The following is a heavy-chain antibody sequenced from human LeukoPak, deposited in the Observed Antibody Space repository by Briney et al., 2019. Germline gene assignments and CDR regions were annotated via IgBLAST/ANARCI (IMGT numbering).Heavy chain of an antibody. Sequence: SGGSLRLSCAASGFTFSSYAMSWVRQAPGKGLEWVSAISGSGGSTYYADSVKGRFTISRDNSKNTLYLQMNSLRAEDTAVYYCAKGIRLIDYFDYWGQGTLVTVSS. D-gene: IGHD3-16*01. J-gene: IGHJ4*02. V-gene: IGHV3-23*01. CDR1: GFTFSSYA. CDR2: ISGSGGST. CDR3: AKGIRLIDYFDY.